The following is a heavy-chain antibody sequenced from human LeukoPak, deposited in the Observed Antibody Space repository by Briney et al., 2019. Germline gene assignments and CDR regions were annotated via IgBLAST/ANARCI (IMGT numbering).Heavy chain of an antibody. V-gene: IGHV3-23*01. CDR1: GFTFSSYA. CDR2: ISGSGGST. D-gene: IGHD3-10*01. Sequence: GGSLRLSCAASGFTFSSYAMSWVRQAPGKGLEWVSAISGSGGSTYYADSVKGRFTISRDNSKNTLYLQMSSLRAEDTAVYYCAKDPLPHDAFDIWGQGTMVTVSS. CDR3: AKDPLPHDAFDI. J-gene: IGHJ3*02.